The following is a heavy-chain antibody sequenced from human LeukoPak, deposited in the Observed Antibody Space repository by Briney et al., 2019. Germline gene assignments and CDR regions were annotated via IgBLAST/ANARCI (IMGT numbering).Heavy chain of an antibody. Sequence: GGSLRLSCAASGFTFSSYAMSWVRQAPGKGLEWVSAISGSGGSTYYADSVKGRFTISRDNSKNTLYLQMNSLRAEDTAVYYCARDRPYYYDSSGYPGYWGQGTLVTVSS. CDR1: GFTFSSYA. V-gene: IGHV3-23*01. CDR3: ARDRPYYYDSSGYPGY. J-gene: IGHJ4*02. CDR2: ISGSGGST. D-gene: IGHD3-22*01.